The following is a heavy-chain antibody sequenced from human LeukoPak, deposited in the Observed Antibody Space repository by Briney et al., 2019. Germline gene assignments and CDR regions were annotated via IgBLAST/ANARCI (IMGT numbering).Heavy chain of an antibody. CDR2: ISSSDSTI. V-gene: IGHV3-48*03. CDR3: ARKGLGGELGGFDY. CDR1: GFTFSSYE. J-gene: IGHJ4*02. Sequence: GGSLRLSCAASGFTFSSYEMHWVRQAPGKGLEWVSYISSSDSTIYYADSVKGRFTIPRDNAKNSLYLQMNSLRVEDTALYYCARKGLGGELGGFDYWGQGTLVTVSS. D-gene: IGHD1-26*01.